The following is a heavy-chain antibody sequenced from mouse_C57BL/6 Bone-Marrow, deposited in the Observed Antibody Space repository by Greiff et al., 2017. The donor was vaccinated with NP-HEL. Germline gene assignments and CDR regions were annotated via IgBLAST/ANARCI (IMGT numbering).Heavy chain of an antibody. Sequence: EVNLVESGGGLVKPGGSLKLSCEASGFTFSSYAMSWVRQTPEKRLEWVATISDGGSYTYYPDNVKGRFTISRDNAKNNLYLQMSHLKSEDTAMYYCARDLLTTVVAKGAMDYWGQGTSVTVSS. D-gene: IGHD1-1*01. V-gene: IGHV5-4*01. CDR3: ARDLLTTVVAKGAMDY. J-gene: IGHJ4*01. CDR2: ISDGGSYT. CDR1: GFTFSSYA.